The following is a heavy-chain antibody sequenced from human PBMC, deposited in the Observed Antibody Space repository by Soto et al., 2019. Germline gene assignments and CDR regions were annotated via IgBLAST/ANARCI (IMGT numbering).Heavy chain of an antibody. Sequence: SETLSLTCTVSGGSISAYYWNWIRQPPGKGLEWIGYISYSENTNYNPSLKSRVTISLDTSKNQFSLQLNSVTPEDTAVYYCARDNQQQLAHNWFDPWGQGTLVTVSS. V-gene: IGHV4-59*12. CDR1: GGSISAYY. CDR2: ISYSENT. CDR3: ARDNQQQLAHNWFDP. J-gene: IGHJ5*02. D-gene: IGHD6-13*01.